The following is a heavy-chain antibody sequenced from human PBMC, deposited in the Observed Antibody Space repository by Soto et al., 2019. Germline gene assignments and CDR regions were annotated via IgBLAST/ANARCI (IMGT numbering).Heavy chain of an antibody. CDR1: GYTFTSYY. Sequence: ASVKVSCKVSGYTFTSYYMHWVRQTPGHDLEWMGFINPSGGSTTYAQNFQGRVTMTRDTSTGTVYMELSSLRSEDTAVYYCARLPYSVAAVGEYYFDYWGQGTLVTVSS. D-gene: IGHD6-13*01. CDR3: ARLPYSVAAVGEYYFDY. V-gene: IGHV1-46*01. J-gene: IGHJ4*02. CDR2: INPSGGST.